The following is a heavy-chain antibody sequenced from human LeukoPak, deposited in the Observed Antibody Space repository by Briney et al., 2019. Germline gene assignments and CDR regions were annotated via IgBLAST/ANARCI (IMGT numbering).Heavy chain of an antibody. Sequence: GGSLRLSCAASGFMLTSYDMNWVRQAPGKGLEWISYISVSGSITHYADSAKGRFTISRDNAKRSLFLQMNSLRAEDTAVYYCARDEGSGNYYMDLWGQGTLVTVSS. J-gene: IGHJ5*02. V-gene: IGHV3-48*03. CDR2: ISVSGSIT. CDR3: ARDEGSGNYYMDL. CDR1: GFMLTSYD. D-gene: IGHD3-10*01.